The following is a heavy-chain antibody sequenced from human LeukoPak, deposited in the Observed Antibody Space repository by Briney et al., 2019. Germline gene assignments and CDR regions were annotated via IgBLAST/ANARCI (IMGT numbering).Heavy chain of an antibody. Sequence: ASVKVSCKASGYTFTDYYIHWVQQAPGQGLEWMGWINPNSGGTNYAQKFQDRVTMTRDTSINTAYMELSGLRSDDTAVFYCARVSSNWNTYFHYWGQGSLVTVSS. CDR3: ARVSSNWNTYFHY. V-gene: IGHV1-2*02. CDR1: GYTFTDYY. J-gene: IGHJ4*02. D-gene: IGHD1-20*01. CDR2: INPNSGGT.